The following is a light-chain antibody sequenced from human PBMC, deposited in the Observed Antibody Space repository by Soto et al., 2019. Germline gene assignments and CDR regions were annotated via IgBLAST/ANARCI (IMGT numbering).Light chain of an antibody. CDR1: SSDVGGYNY. J-gene: IGLJ1*01. V-gene: IGLV2-14*03. CDR3: SSYTSISTLWV. CDR2: DVR. Sequence: QSVLTQPAYVSGSPGQSITISCTGTSSDVGGYNYVSWYQHHPDKAPKLMIYDVRYRPSGVSGRFSGSKSGNTASLTISGLQAEDEADYYCSSYTSISTLWVFGTGTKLTVL.